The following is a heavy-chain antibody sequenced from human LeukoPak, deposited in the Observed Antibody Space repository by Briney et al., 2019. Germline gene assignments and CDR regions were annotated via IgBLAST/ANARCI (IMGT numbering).Heavy chain of an antibody. CDR3: ARDLHYYVAMDV. V-gene: IGHV3-21*01. Sequence: GGSLRLSCAASGFTFSYYSMNWVRQAPGKGLEWVSSISTSSSYIYYADSVKGRFAISRDNAKNSLYLQMNSLRAEDTAVYYCARDLHYYVAMDVWGQGTTVTVSS. D-gene: IGHD3-10*02. J-gene: IGHJ6*02. CDR1: GFTFSYYS. CDR2: ISTSSSYI.